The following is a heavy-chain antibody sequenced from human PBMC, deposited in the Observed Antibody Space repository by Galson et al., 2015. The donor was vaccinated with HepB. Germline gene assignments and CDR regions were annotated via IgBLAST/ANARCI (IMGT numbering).Heavy chain of an antibody. D-gene: IGHD4-17*01. CDR2: XXSSGST. V-gene: IGHV4-59*08. CDR1: GGXXXTYY. Sequence: ETLXXXCTXXGGXXXTYYWXXXXPPPGKGLXWIGYXXSSGSTNYNPSXXSRVTMSLXXSKNQFSLKLXXXXAADAAVYYCTRRXXTAXXYXXXPWGQG. CDR3: TRRXXTAXXYXXXP. J-gene: IGHJ3*01.